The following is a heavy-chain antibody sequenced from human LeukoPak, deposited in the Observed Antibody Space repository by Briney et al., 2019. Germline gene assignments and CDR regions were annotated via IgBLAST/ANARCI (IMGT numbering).Heavy chain of an antibody. D-gene: IGHD2-21*01. J-gene: IGHJ3*02. Sequence: GGSLRLSCAASGFTFSNYWMHWVRQAPGKGLVWVSRIKSDGSSTNYADSVKGRFTISRDNAKNTLYLQMNSLRAEDTAMYYCTRILVGGNRAFDILGQGTMATVSS. CDR3: TRILVGGNRAFDI. CDR1: GFTFSNYW. V-gene: IGHV3-74*01. CDR2: IKSDGSST.